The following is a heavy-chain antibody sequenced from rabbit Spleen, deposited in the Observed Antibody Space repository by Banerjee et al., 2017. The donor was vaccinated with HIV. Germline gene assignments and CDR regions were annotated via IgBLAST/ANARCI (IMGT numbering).Heavy chain of an antibody. D-gene: IGHD1-1*01. V-gene: IGHV1S45*01. CDR1: GFSFSSSYY. CDR3: TRDDGSGHYIDGYFNL. Sequence: QEQLVESGGGLVKPGASLTLTCTASGFSFSSSYYMCWVRQAPGKRPEWIACIYSGITDDTYYANWAKGRFTISRTSSTTVTLQMTSLTAADTATYFCTRDDGSGHYIDGYFNLWGPGTLVTVS. J-gene: IGHJ4*01. CDR2: IYSGITDDT.